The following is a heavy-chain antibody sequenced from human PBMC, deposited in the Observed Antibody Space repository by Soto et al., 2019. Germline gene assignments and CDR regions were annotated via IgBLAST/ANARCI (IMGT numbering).Heavy chain of an antibody. J-gene: IGHJ6*01. D-gene: IGHD2-2*01. CDR3: ARVPTRDRWPRPSNYYYYGMDV. CDR2: INHSGST. Sequence: QVQLQQWGAGLLKPSETLSLTCAVYGGSFSGYYWSWIRQPPGKGLEWIGEINHSGSTNYNPSLKSRVTISVDTSKNQFSLKLSSVTAADTAVYYCARVPTRDRWPRPSNYYYYGMDVW. CDR1: GGSFSGYY. V-gene: IGHV4-34*01.